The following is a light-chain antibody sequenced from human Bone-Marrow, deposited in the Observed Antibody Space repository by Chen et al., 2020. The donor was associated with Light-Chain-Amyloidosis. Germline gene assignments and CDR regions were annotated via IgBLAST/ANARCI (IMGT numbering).Light chain of an antibody. Sequence: SVMTQSPSLSGPPGQRVTLSCSGSSSNIGDNYVYWYQQVPGTAPKLLIYRNDQRPSGVPYRFSGSRSGTSASLAISGLRSEDEADYYCAAWDDSLSGPVFGGGTKLTVL. CDR2: RND. CDR3: AAWDDSLSGPV. CDR1: SSNIGDNY. V-gene: IGLV1-47*01. J-gene: IGLJ3*02.